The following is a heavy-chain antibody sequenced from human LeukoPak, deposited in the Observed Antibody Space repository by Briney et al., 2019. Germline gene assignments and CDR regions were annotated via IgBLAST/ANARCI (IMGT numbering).Heavy chain of an antibody. D-gene: IGHD3-16*01. J-gene: IGHJ3*02. CDR3: GASRQYVGAFDI. Sequence: GGSLRLSCAVSGFTFSIYELYWVRQAPGKGLEWISYISSSSTIIKYADSVRGRFTISRDDARESLYLQMSSLRADDTAIYYCGASRQYVGAFDIWGQGTLVTVSS. V-gene: IGHV3-48*03. CDR1: GFTFSIYE. CDR2: ISSSSTII.